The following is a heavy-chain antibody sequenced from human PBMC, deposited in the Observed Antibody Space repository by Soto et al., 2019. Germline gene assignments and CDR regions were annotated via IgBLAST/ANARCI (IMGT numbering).Heavy chain of an antibody. V-gene: IGHV4-4*07. D-gene: IGHD4-17*01. CDR1: GGSMSKFY. Sequence: SETLCLTCIVSGGSMSKFYWSWIRPTAGKGLEWMGRVYATGTSDYNPSLRSRIAMSVDISKKTFSLRLRSVTAADTGVYYCVRDGSKTLRDCFDPWGQGILVTVSS. CDR3: VRDGSKTLRDCFDP. J-gene: IGHJ5*02. CDR2: VYATGTS.